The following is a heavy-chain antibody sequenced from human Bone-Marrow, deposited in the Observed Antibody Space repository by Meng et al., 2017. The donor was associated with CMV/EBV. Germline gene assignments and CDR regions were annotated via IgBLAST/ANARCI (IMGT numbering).Heavy chain of an antibody. D-gene: IGHD3-3*01. CDR1: GFTFSDYY. CDR3: ARQNEWLFPFYFDH. V-gene: IGHV3-11*01. Sequence: GGSLRLSCAASGFTFSDYYMTWIRQAPGKRLEWVSFISADSRTIYYADSVKGRFTISRDNAKKSLFLQMNSLRAEDTAVYYCARQNEWLFPFYFDHWGQGRLVTVSS. J-gene: IGHJ4*02. CDR2: ISADSRTI.